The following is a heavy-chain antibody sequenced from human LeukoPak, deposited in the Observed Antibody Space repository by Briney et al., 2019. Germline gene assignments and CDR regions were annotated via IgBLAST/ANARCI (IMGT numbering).Heavy chain of an antibody. CDR2: INSDGSST. CDR1: GFTFSSYW. Sequence: GGSLRLSCAASGFTFSSYWMHWVRQAPGKGLVWVSRINSDGSSTSYADSVKGRFTISRDNAKNTLHLQMNSLRAEDTAVYYCARGGISGIAVDSRVFDYWGQGTLVTVSS. J-gene: IGHJ4*02. D-gene: IGHD6-19*01. CDR3: ARGGISGIAVDSRVFDY. V-gene: IGHV3-74*01.